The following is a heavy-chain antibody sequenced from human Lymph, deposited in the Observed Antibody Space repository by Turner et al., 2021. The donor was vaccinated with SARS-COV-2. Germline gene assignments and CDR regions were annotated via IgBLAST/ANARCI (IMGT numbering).Heavy chain of an antibody. J-gene: IGHJ5*02. Sequence: QVQLVESGGGVVQPGRSLRLSCAASGFPFSSFAMHWVRQAPGKGLGWLSVISDDGRIKYYADSVTGRFTFSSDKSKNTLYLQMNILRAEDTAVYYCARDSVGELQWLVTWFDPWGQGTLVTVSS. CDR3: ARDSVGELQWLVTWFDP. CDR2: ISDDGRIK. CDR1: GFPFSSFA. V-gene: IGHV3-30*04. D-gene: IGHD6-19*01.